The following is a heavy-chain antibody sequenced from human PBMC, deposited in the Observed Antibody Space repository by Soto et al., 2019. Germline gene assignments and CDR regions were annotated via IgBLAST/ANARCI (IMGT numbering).Heavy chain of an antibody. CDR3: ARESDH. J-gene: IGHJ4*02. Sequence: SCKASGGTFSSYAMSWVRQAPGKGLEWVSTISGSGGGTYYADSMKGRFTISRDNSKNTLYLQMYSLRVEDTAVYYCARESDHWGQGTLVTVSS. V-gene: IGHV3-23*01. CDR2: ISGSGGGT. CDR1: GGTFSSYA.